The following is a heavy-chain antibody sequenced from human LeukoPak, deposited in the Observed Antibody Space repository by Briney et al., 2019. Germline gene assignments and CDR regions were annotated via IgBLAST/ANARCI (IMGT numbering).Heavy chain of an antibody. V-gene: IGHV1-69*04. D-gene: IGHD3-3*01. J-gene: IGHJ6*03. Sequence: SVKVSCKASGGTFSSYAISWVRQAPGQGLEWMGRIIPILGIANCAQKFQGRVTITADKSTSTAYMELSSLRSEDTAVYYCATDPRTTVFGTFRYYYMDVWGEGTTVAVSS. CDR2: IIPILGIA. CDR3: ATDPRTTVFGTFRYYYMDV. CDR1: GGTFSSYA.